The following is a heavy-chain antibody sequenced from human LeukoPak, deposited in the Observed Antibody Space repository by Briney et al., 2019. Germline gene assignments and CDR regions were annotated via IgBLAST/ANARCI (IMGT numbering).Heavy chain of an antibody. CDR1: GYTFTSYY. D-gene: IGHD6-6*01. Sequence: GASVKVSCKASGYTFTSYYMHWVRQAPGQGLEWMGIINPSGGSTSYAQKFQGRVTMTRDTSTSTVYMELSSLRSEDTAVYYCARDVAARPAYYYYYGMDVWGQGTTVTVSS. CDR2: INPSGGST. CDR3: ARDVAARPAYYYYYGMDV. V-gene: IGHV1-46*01. J-gene: IGHJ6*02.